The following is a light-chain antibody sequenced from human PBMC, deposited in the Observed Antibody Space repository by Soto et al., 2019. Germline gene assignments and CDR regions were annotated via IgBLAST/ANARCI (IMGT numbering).Light chain of an antibody. CDR1: QSVGSS. CDR3: QQYKNWPPCT. Sequence: EVVLSQSPATLSLSPGERATRSCRASQSVGSSLAWYQQKPGQAHRLLIYGACTRATGIPARFSGSGSGTEFTLTISSLQSEDFAVYDCQQYKNWPPCTFGQGTKVAIK. CDR2: GAC. J-gene: IGKJ1*01. V-gene: IGKV3-15*01.